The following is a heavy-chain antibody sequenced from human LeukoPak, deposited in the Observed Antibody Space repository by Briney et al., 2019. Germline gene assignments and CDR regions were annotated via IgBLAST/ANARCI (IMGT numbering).Heavy chain of an antibody. V-gene: IGHV3-48*04. Sequence: GGSLRLSCAASGFTFSSYSMNWVRQAPGKGLEWVSNISSSDTTIHYADSVKGRFTISRDNARNSLYLQMNSLRAEDTAVYYCARSRRDNYYYYGMDVWGQGTTVTVSS. D-gene: IGHD5-24*01. J-gene: IGHJ6*02. CDR3: ARSRRDNYYYYGMDV. CDR2: ISSSDTTI. CDR1: GFTFSSYS.